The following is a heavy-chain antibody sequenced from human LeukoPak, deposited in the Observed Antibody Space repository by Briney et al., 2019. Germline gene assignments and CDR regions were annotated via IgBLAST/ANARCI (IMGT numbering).Heavy chain of an antibody. CDR1: GFTFSSYG. CDR3: ARDLGRVDSPDAFDI. CDR2: ISYDGSNK. D-gene: IGHD3-22*01. J-gene: IGHJ3*02. V-gene: IGHV3-30*03. Sequence: QAGGSLRLSCAASGFTFSSYGMHWVRQAPGKGLEWVAVISYDGSNKYYADSVKGRFTISRDNSKNTLYLQMNSLRAKDTAVYYCARDLGRVDSPDAFDIWGQGTMVTVSS.